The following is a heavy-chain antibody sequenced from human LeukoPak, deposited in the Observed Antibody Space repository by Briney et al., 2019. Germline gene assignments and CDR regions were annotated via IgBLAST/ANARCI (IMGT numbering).Heavy chain of an antibody. Sequence: PGGSLRLSCAASGFTFNTYDMHWVRQTPGGGLEWVSGIETYGDRDSTDSVAGRFTISRENAKNSLYLQMNRMRAGDTAVYYCTRGFYCSDHSCYVNGEFDYWGQGTLVTV. CDR2: IETYGDR. J-gene: IGHJ4*02. CDR3: TRGFYCSDHSCYVNGEFDY. D-gene: IGHD2-2*01. V-gene: IGHV3-13*01. CDR1: GFTFNTYD.